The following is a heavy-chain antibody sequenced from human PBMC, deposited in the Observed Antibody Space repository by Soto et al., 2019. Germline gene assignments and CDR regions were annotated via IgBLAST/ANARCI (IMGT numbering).Heavy chain of an antibody. J-gene: IGHJ4*01. CDR2: VKSKADGGSG. CDR3: TTDSRTTLPEIRFDY. D-gene: IGHD1-26*01. Sequence: EVQLVESGGGLVKPGGSLRLSCAASGFPFNNAWINWVRQVPGKGLEWVGRVKSKADGGSGDYAAPVKGRFVVSRDDSKDIVSLQMNSLKIEDTGVYYCTTDSRTTLPEIRFDYWGHGTQVTVSS. CDR1: GFPFNNAW. V-gene: IGHV3-15*07.